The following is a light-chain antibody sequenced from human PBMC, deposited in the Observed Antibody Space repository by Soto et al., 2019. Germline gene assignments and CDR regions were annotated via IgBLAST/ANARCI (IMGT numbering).Light chain of an antibody. V-gene: IGLV2-8*01. CDR3: SSYAGSTNLV. CDR2: EVN. Sequence: QSALTQPPSASGSPGQSVTISCTGTSSDVGGYHSVSWYQQHPGRAPKLMIFEVNKRPSGVPDRFSGSKSGNTASLTVSGLQDEDEADYYCSSYAGSTNLVFGGGTKVTVL. J-gene: IGLJ2*01. CDR1: SSDVGGYHS.